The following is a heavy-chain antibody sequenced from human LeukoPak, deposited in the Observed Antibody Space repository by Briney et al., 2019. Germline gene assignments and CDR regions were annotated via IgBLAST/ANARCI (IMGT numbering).Heavy chain of an antibody. V-gene: IGHV3-7*01. J-gene: IGHJ4*02. CDR1: GFTFSSYW. CDR3: VRESRSGSYSGY. D-gene: IGHD1-26*01. Sequence: GGSPRLSCAASGFTFSSYWMSWVRQAPGKGLEWVANINQGGSDKHYVDSRFTISRDNANNSLYLQMNSLRAEDTAVYYCVRESRSGSYSGYWGQGTLVTVSS. CDR2: INQGGSDK.